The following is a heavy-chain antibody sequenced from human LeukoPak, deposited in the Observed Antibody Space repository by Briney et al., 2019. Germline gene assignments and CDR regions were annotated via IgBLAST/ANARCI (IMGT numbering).Heavy chain of an antibody. CDR1: GGSISSYY. CDR3: ARLNLGYCSSTSCYPRGYYYYYGMDV. CDR2: IYYSGST. D-gene: IGHD2-2*01. J-gene: IGHJ6*02. V-gene: IGHV4-59*08. Sequence: SETLSLTCTVSGGSISSYYWSWIRQPPGKRLEWIGYIYYSGSTNYNPSLKSRVTISVDTSKNQFSLKLSSVTAADTAVYYCARLNLGYCSSTSCYPRGYYYYYGMDVWGQGTTVTVSS.